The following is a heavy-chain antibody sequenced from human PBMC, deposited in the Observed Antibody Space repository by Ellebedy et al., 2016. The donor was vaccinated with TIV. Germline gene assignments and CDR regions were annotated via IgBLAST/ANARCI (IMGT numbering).Heavy chain of an antibody. J-gene: IGHJ4*02. CDR2: ISNDANNK. V-gene: IGHV3-30*18. D-gene: IGHD2-2*01. Sequence: PGGSLRLSCAATGFMFSSHAMHWVRQAPGKGLEWLALISNDANNKYYADSVKGRLTISRDNSKNTLYLEMSSLRPEETAVYFGAKVPVGFCSTPNCFYFDYWGQGTLLTVSS. CDR3: AKVPVGFCSTPNCFYFDY. CDR1: GFMFSSHA.